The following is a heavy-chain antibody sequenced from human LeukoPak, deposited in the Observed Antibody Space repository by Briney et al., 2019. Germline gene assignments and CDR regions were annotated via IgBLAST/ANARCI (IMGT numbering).Heavy chain of an antibody. CDR1: GFTFSNYW. CDR3: ARDGDRSGDDLDY. Sequence: PGGSLRLSCAASGFTFSNYWMTWVRQAPGKGLEWVANIKQDGSDKYYVDSVKGRFTISRDNAKNSLDLQLNSLRAEDTAVYYCARDGDRSGDDLDYWGQGTLVTVSS. D-gene: IGHD7-27*01. V-gene: IGHV3-7*01. J-gene: IGHJ4*02. CDR2: IKQDGSDK.